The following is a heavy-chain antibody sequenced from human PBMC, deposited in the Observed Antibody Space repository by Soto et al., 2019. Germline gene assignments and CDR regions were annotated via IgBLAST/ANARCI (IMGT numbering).Heavy chain of an antibody. CDR2: IYYSGST. D-gene: IGHD3-16*01. CDR1: GGSISSGGYY. Sequence: SETLSLTCTVSGGSISSGGYYWSWIRQHPGKGLEWIGYIYYSGSTYYNPSLKSRVTISVDTSKNQFSLKLSSVTAADTAVYYCARAKKGGYVDYWGQGTLVTVSS. J-gene: IGHJ4*02. V-gene: IGHV4-31*03. CDR3: ARAKKGGYVDY.